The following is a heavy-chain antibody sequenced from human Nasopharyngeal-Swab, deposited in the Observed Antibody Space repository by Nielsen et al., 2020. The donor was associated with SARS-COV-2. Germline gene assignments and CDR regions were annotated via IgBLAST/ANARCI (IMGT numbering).Heavy chain of an antibody. CDR2: IYHTGDT. Sequence: WLRQSTGKGLEWIAEIYHTGDTYYNPSLSSRVTISVDKSNNQFSLKLSSVTAADTAVYYCARHVNYYGSGSYLGWFDPWGQGTLVTVSS. J-gene: IGHJ5*02. V-gene: IGHV4-34*01. CDR3: ARHVNYYGSGSYLGWFDP. D-gene: IGHD3-10*01.